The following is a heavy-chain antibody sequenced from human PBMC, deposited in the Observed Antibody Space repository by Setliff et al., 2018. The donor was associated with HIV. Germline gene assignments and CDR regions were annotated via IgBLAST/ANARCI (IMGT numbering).Heavy chain of an antibody. D-gene: IGHD3-22*01. Sequence: ASVKVSCKASGYTFINYGISWVRQAPGQGLEWMGWISAYNGNTNNAQKFQGRLTMTTDTSTSTAYMELGSLRPEDTAVFYCARVRLYSSALDYWGQGTLVTVSS. J-gene: IGHJ4*02. CDR2: ISAYNGNT. CDR3: ARVRLYSSALDY. CDR1: GYTFINYG. V-gene: IGHV1-18*01.